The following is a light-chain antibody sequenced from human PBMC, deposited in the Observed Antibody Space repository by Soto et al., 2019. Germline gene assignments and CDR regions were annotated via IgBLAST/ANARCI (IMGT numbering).Light chain of an antibody. J-gene: IGLJ1*01. CDR1: SSDVGGHNY. Sequence: QSVLTQPASVSGSPGQSITISCTGTSSDVGGHNYVSWYQQHPGKAPKLIIYEVSIRPAGVSNRFSGSKSGNTASLTISGLQAEDEAEYYCVSHRGYDFCVFGTGTKVPVL. CDR3: VSHRGYDFCV. CDR2: EVS. V-gene: IGLV2-14*01.